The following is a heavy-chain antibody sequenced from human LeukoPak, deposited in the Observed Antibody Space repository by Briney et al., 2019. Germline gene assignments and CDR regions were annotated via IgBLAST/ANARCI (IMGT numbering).Heavy chain of an antibody. D-gene: IGHD2-2*02. CDR2: IYYSGST. CDR1: GGSISSAGYY. J-gene: IGHJ5*02. V-gene: IGHV4-31*03. CDR3: ARARIYHVRPSIPFGP. Sequence: PSQTLSLTCTVSGGSISSAGYYWSWIRQYPGKGLEWIAYIYYSGSTYYNPSLKSRVTISLDMSKNQFSLMLSSLTAADTAVYYCARARIYHVRPSIPFGPWGQGTLVTVSS.